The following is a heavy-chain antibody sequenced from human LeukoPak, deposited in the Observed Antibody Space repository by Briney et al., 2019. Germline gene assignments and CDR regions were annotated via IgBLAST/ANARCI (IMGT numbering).Heavy chain of an antibody. Sequence: SETLSLTCADYGGSFRGYYWSWIRQPPGKGLEWIGEINHSGSTNYNPSLKSRVTISVDTSKNQFSLKLSTVTAADTAVYYCARGAGDCSSTSCYGYYYYYMDVWGKGTTVTVSS. CDR3: ARGAGDCSSTSCYGYYYYYMDV. J-gene: IGHJ6*03. D-gene: IGHD2-2*01. CDR1: GGSFRGYY. CDR2: INHSGST. V-gene: IGHV4-34*01.